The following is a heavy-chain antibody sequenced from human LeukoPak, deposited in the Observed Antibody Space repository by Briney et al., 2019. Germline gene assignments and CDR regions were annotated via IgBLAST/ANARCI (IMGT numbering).Heavy chain of an antibody. D-gene: IGHD1-26*01. CDR3: ARDWRELLDY. CDR1: GFTFSSYA. Sequence: SGGSLRLSCAASGFTFSSYAMSWVRQAPGKGLEWVSGISGSDGSTYYADSVKGRFTISRDNAKNSLYLQMNSLRAEDTAVYYCARDWRELLDYWGQGTLVTVSS. CDR2: ISGSDGST. V-gene: IGHV3-23*01. J-gene: IGHJ4*02.